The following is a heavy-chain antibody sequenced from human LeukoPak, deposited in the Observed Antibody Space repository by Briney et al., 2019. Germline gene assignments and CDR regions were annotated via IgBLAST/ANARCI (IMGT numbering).Heavy chain of an antibody. CDR1: GFTFSTYW. D-gene: IGHD5-18*01. CDR2: MKEDGSEE. V-gene: IGHV3-7*01. J-gene: IGHJ4*02. Sequence: GRSLRLSCAAYGFTFSTYWMNWVRQAPGKGPEWVAGMKEDGSEEYYVDFVKGRFTISRDNAKSSLYLQMNSLRVDDTAVYYCVRDRGYSSFDYWGQGALVTVSS. CDR3: VRDRGYSSFDY.